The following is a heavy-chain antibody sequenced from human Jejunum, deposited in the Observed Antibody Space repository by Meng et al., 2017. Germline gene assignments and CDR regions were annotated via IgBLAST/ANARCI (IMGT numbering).Heavy chain of an antibody. D-gene: IGHD6-19*01. J-gene: IGHJ4*02. CDR2: ICTNSGCS. CDR3: AKELSVAGMSPLDY. V-gene: IGHV3-9*01. Sequence: GGSLRLSCAASGFRFHDYAMHWVRQVPGKGLEWVAGICTNSGCSGYADSVKGRFTISRDNAKNSLYLQMDSLRAEDTAFYYCAKELSVAGMSPLDYWGQGTLVTVSS. CDR1: GFRFHDYA.